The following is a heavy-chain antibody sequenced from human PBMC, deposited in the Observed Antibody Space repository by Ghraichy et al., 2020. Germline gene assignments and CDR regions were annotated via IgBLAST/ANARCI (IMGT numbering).Heavy chain of an antibody. J-gene: IGHJ4*02. CDR3: AKEGQRGSYGARPYLDH. D-gene: IGHD3-16*01. CDR1: GFIFSNYG. Sequence: SLNISCGASGFIFSNYGIHWVRQAPGKGLEWVASISYDGSSKYYTNSVKGRFTISRDNSQDTLHLQMGSLRPDDTAVYYCAKEGQRGSYGARPYLDHWGQGILVTVSS. V-gene: IGHV3-30*18. CDR2: ISYDGSSK.